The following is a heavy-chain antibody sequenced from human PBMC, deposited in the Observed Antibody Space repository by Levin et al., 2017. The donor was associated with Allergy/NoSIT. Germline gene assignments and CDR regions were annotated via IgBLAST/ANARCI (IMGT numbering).Heavy chain of an antibody. D-gene: IGHD6-6*01. CDR2: GYHSGAT. CDR1: GASMTSHD. V-gene: IGHV4-59*11. J-gene: IGHJ4*02. CDR3: ARFVKSITSYFDF. Sequence: SETLSLNCTVSGASMTSHDWAWIRQPPGKGLEWIGYGYHSGATNYNPSLKRRVTISVDTSKKQFSLILSSVTASDTAVYYCARFVKSITSYFDFWGPGTLVTVSS.